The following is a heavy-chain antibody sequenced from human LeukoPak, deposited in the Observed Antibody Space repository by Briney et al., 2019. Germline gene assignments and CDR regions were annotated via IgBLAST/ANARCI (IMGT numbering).Heavy chain of an antibody. D-gene: IGHD3-22*01. CDR1: GFTFDDYG. J-gene: IGHJ6*02. CDR2: IKSKTDGGTT. CDR3: TTAVTYYYDSSGYYSYYGMDV. Sequence: PGGSLRLSCAASGFTFDDYGMSWVRQAPGKGLEWVGRIKSKTDGGTTDYAAPVKGRFTISRDDSKNTLYLQMNSLKTEDTAVYYCTTAVTYYYDSSGYYSYYGMDVWGQGTTVTVSS. V-gene: IGHV3-15*01.